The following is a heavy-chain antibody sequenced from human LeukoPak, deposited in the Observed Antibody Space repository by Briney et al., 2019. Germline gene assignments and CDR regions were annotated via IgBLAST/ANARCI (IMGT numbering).Heavy chain of an antibody. CDR1: GFTFSSYG. D-gene: IGHD1-26*01. J-gene: IGHJ3*02. V-gene: IGHV3-30*02. CDR2: IRYDGSNK. CDR3: AKGYVRWELLSGDAFDI. Sequence: QPGGSLRLSCAASGFTFSSYGMHWVRQAPGKGLEWVAFIRYDGSNKYYADSVKGRFTISRDNSKNTLYLQMNSLRAEDTAVYYCAKGYVRWELLSGDAFDIWGQGTMVTVSS.